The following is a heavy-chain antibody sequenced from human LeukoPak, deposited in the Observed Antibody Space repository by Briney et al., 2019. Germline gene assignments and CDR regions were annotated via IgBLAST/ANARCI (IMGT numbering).Heavy chain of an antibody. V-gene: IGHV3-21*01. CDR2: ISSSSSYI. Sequence: GGSLRLSCAASGFTFSRYSMNWVRQAPGKGLEWVSSISSSSSYIYYADSVKGRFTISRDNAKNSLYLQMNSLRAEDTAVYYCARDGIRGGDCCQPWGQGTLVTVSS. D-gene: IGHD2-21*02. CDR1: GFTFSRYS. J-gene: IGHJ5*02. CDR3: ARDGIRGGDCCQP.